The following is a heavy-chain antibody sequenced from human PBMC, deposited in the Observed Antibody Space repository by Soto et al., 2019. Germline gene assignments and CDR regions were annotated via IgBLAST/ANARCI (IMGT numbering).Heavy chain of an antibody. Sequence: QITLKEFGPTLVKPTQTLTLTCSFSGISLSTSGVGVGWIRLPPGNALEWLALIYWNDVKRYSPSLNSRLTMPKDTSKNQVVLTMTNRDPVDTATYYCAHSAIYTSILFYFDSFGQGTLVTVSS. CDR3: AHSAIYTSILFYFDS. D-gene: IGHD2-21*01. CDR2: IYWNDVK. CDR1: GISLSTSGVG. V-gene: IGHV2-5*01. J-gene: IGHJ4*02.